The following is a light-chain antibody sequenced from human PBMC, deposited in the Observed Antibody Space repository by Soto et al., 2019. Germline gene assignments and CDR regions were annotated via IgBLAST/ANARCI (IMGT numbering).Light chain of an antibody. Sequence: QSVLTQPPSASGAPGLRVTISCSGSNSNIGGNTVNWYQQLPGKAPKLLIYSDNERPSGVPGRFSGSRSGASASLAITGLQSEDEAYYYCSAWDDTLSGPVLGGGTKLTVL. CDR2: SDN. CDR1: NSNIGGNT. CDR3: SAWDDTLSGPV. J-gene: IGLJ3*02. V-gene: IGLV1-44*01.